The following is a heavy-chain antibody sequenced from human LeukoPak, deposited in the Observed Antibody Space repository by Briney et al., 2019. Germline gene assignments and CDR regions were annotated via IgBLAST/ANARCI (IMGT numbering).Heavy chain of an antibody. Sequence: GGSLRLSCAASGFTFSSYAMHWVRQAPGKGLEGVAVISYDGSNKYYADSVKGRFTISRDNSKNTLYLQMNSLRAEDTAVYYCARDLSYGGHDFAFDIWGQGTMVTVSS. CDR3: ARDLSYGGHDFAFDI. D-gene: IGHD5-12*01. V-gene: IGHV3-30*04. J-gene: IGHJ3*02. CDR1: GFTFSSYA. CDR2: ISYDGSNK.